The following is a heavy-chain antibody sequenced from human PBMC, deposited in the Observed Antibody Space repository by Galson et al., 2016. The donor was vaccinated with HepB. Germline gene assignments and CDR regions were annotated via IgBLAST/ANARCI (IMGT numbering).Heavy chain of an antibody. CDR1: GFTFSTSG. CDR3: AKDKGSGSYYDEPIPRYFAMDV. Sequence: SLRLSCAASGFTFSTSGIHWVRQAPGKGLEWVAVISYDGSNKFYADPVKGRFTISRDNSKNTLYLQMNSLRAEDTALYYCAKDKGSGSYYDEPIPRYFAMDVWGQGTTVTRSS. D-gene: IGHD3-10*01. CDR2: ISYDGSNK. V-gene: IGHV3-30*18. J-gene: IGHJ6*02.